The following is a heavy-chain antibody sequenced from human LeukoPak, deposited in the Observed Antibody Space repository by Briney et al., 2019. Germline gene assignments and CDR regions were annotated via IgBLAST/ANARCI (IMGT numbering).Heavy chain of an antibody. CDR2: ISNDGGGT. V-gene: IGHV3-23*01. Sequence: GGSLRLSCAASGFTFNNYGLIWVRQAPGKGLEWVAAISNDGGGTMYAGFVEGRFTIPRDNSKNTLFLQMNSLRAEDTALYYCAKGSSGYFADLWGQGTLVTVSS. CDR3: AKGSSGYFADL. J-gene: IGHJ5*02. D-gene: IGHD3-22*01. CDR1: GFTFNNYG.